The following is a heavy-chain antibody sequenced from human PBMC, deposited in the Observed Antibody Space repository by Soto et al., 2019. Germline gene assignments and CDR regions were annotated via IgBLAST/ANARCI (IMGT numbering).Heavy chain of an antibody. V-gene: IGHV3-74*01. CDR1: GFTFSSYW. CDR2: VSSDGSST. J-gene: IGHJ4*02. Sequence: EVQLVESGGGLVQPGESLRLSCAASGFTFSSYWMHWIRQAPGKGLVWVSRVSSDGSSTVYATSVKGRLTISRDNGKNTLYLQMNSLSDEGKAVYYCARGLPNYSSFDSWGQGTLVTVSS. CDR3: ARGLPNYSSFDS. D-gene: IGHD4-4*01.